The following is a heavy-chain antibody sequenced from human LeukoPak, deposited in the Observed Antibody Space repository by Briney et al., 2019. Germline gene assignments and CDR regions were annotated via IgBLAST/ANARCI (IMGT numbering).Heavy chain of an antibody. V-gene: IGHV4-39*07. CDR2: IYHSGST. J-gene: IGHJ4*02. CDR3: ARAYSSSWYGSFDY. Sequence: PSETLSLTCTVSGGSISSSSYYWGWIRQPPGKGLEWIGSIYHSGSTYYNPSLKSRVTISVDTSKNQFSLKLSSVTAADTAVYYCARAYSSSWYGSFDYWGQGTLVTVSS. CDR1: GGSISSSSYY. D-gene: IGHD6-13*01.